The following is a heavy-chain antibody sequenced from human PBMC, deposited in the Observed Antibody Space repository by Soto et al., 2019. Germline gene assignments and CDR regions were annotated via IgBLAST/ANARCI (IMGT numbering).Heavy chain of an antibody. CDR1: GGTFSSYT. CDR2: IIPILGIA. D-gene: IGHD3-10*01. Sequence: QVQLVQSGAEVKKPGSSVKVSCKASGGTFSSYTISWVRQAPGQGLEWMGRIIPILGIANYAQKFQGRVTITADKAPSTGYMELSSLRSEGTAVDYCAGDREEASGGKGGMDVWGQGTTVTVSS. J-gene: IGHJ6*02. V-gene: IGHV1-69*08. CDR3: AGDREEASGGKGGMDV.